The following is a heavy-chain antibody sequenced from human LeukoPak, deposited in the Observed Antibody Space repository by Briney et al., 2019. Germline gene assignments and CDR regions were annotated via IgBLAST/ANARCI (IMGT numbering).Heavy chain of an antibody. CDR1: GFTFSDYY. V-gene: IGHV3-11*01. Sequence: PGGSLRLSCAASGFTFSDYYMSWIRQAPGEGLEGVSYISSSGSTIYYADSVKGRFTISRDNAKNSLYLQMNSLRAEDTAVYYCASGNYYGSGSYYGVGAYFDYWGQGTLVTVSS. CDR3: ASGNYYGSGSYYGVGAYFDY. CDR2: ISSSGSTI. D-gene: IGHD3-10*01. J-gene: IGHJ4*02.